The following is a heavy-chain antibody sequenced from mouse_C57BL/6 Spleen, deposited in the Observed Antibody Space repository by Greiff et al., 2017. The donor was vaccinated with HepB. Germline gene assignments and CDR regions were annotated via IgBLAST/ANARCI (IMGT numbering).Heavy chain of an antibody. J-gene: IGHJ4*01. CDR3: TRPYYGSRFLLAMDY. CDR2: ISSGGDYI. Sequence: DVMLVESGEGLVKPGGSLKLSCAASGFTFSSYAMSWVRQTPEKRLEWVAYISSGGDYIYYADTVKGRFTISRDNARNTLYLQMSSLKSEDTAMYYCTRPYYGSRFLLAMDYWGQGTSVTVSS. D-gene: IGHD1-1*01. V-gene: IGHV5-9-1*02. CDR1: GFTFSSYA.